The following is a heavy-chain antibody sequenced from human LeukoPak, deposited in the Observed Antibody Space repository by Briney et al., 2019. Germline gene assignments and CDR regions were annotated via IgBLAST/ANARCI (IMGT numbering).Heavy chain of an antibody. CDR2: ISGSGGST. CDR3: AKDPWAAARSWFDP. D-gene: IGHD6-13*01. CDR1: GFTFSSYA. V-gene: IGHV3-23*01. J-gene: IGHJ5*02. Sequence: GRSLRLSCAASGFTFSSYAMSWVRQASGKGLEWVSAISGSGGSTYYADSVKGRFTISRDNSKNTLYLQMNSLRAEDTAVYYCAKDPWAAARSWFDPWGQGTLVTVSS.